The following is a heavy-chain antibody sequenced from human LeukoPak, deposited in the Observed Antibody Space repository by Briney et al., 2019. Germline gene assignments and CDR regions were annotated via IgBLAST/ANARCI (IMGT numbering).Heavy chain of an antibody. J-gene: IGHJ4*02. Sequence: AGGSLRLSCAASGFTFTSYWMSWVRQAPGKGLEWVDNINQDGSVKFYVDSVKGRFTISRDNAKSSLYLQMNSLRAEDTAVYYCATSRDSSGVDWGQGNLVTVSS. CDR1: GFTFTSYW. V-gene: IGHV3-7*01. CDR2: INQDGSVK. CDR3: ATSRDSSGVD. D-gene: IGHD3-22*01.